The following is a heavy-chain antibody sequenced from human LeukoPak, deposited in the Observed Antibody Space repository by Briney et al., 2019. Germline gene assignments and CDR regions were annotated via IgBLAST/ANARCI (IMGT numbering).Heavy chain of an antibody. CDR3: ARAPGSGSYYGMDV. D-gene: IGHD3-10*01. Sequence: GGSLRLSCAASGFTSSSYSMNWVRQAPGKGLEWVSSISSSSSYIYYADSVKGRFTISRDNAKNSLYLQMNSLRAEDTAVYYCARAPGSGSYYGMDVWGQGTTVTVSS. J-gene: IGHJ6*02. V-gene: IGHV3-21*01. CDR1: GFTSSSYS. CDR2: ISSSSSYI.